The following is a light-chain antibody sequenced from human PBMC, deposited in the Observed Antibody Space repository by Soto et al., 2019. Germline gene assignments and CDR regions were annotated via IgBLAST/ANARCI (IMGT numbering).Light chain of an antibody. Sequence: DIVMTQYPLSLPVTPGEPASISCRSSQSLLHSNGYNYLDWYLQKPGQSPQLLIYLGSNRASGVPDRFSGSGSGTDFTLTISSLQLEDFATYYCQQNYSTPLAFGGRSKV. V-gene: IGKV2-28*01. CDR3: QQNYSTPLA. CDR2: LGS. J-gene: IGKJ4*01. CDR1: QSLLHSNGYNY.